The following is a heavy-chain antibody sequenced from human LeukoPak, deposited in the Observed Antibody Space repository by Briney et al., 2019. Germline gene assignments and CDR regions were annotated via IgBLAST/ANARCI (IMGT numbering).Heavy chain of an antibody. D-gene: IGHD1-26*01. Sequence: PSETLSLTCPVSGGSVSSSRYYWGWIRQLPGKGLEWIGSIYYTGSTYYKPSLKSRVTISVDTSKNQFSLKLSSVTAADTAVYYCARLLGRVGAMDFDYWGQGTLVTVSS. V-gene: IGHV4-39*01. CDR2: IYYTGST. J-gene: IGHJ4*02. CDR3: ARLLGRVGAMDFDY. CDR1: GGSVSSSRYY.